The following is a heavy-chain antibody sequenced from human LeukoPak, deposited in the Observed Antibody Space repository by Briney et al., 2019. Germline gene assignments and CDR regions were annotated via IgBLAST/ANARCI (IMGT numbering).Heavy chain of an antibody. V-gene: IGHV4-39*01. CDR3: VSPRGFSYGYCDY. Sequence: SETLSLTCTVSGGSISSSSSYWGWIRQPPGKGLEWIGSIYYSKNTYYNPSLKSRVTISADTSKNQFSLTLGSVSATDTAVYYCVSPRGFSYGYCDYWGQGTLVTVSS. CDR2: IYYSKNT. D-gene: IGHD5-18*01. J-gene: IGHJ4*03. CDR1: GGSISSSSSY.